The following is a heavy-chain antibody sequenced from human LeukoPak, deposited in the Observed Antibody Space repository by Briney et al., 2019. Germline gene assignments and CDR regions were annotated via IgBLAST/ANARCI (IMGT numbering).Heavy chain of an antibody. CDR3: ATRISGYCSSTSCPGDFDY. J-gene: IGHJ4*02. CDR2: FDPEDGET. CDR1: GYTLTELS. Sequence: ASVKVSCKVSGYTLTELSMHWVRQAPGKGLEWMGGFDPEDGETIYAQKFQGRVTMTEDTSTDTAYMELSSLRSEDTAVYYCATRISGYCSSTSCPGDFDYWGQGTLVTVSS. V-gene: IGHV1-24*01. D-gene: IGHD2-2*01.